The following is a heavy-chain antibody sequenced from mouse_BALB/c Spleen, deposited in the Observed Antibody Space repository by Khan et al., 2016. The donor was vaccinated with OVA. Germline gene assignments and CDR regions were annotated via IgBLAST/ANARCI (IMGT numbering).Heavy chain of an antibody. CDR3: ARYGSSPYYAMDY. CDR1: GYTFTTYV. D-gene: IGHD1-1*01. Sequence: IQLVQSGPELVKPGASVKMSCKVSGYTFTTYVMHWVKQKPGQGLEWIGYINPNNDGAIYNEKFKGKATLTSDKSSSTAYMELSSLTSEDSAVYYCARYGSSPYYAMDYWGQGTSVTVSS. J-gene: IGHJ4*01. V-gene: IGHV1S136*01. CDR2: INPNNDGA.